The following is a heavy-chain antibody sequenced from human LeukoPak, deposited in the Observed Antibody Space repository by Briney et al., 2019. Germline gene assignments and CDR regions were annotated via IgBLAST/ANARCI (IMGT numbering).Heavy chain of an antibody. CDR3: SKGQWLVEQTFDY. V-gene: IGHV3-11*06. J-gene: IGHJ4*02. D-gene: IGHD6-19*01. Sequence: GGSLRLSCAASGFTFSDYYMSWIRQAPGKGLEWVSSISSSSSYIYYADSVKGRFTISRDNAKNSLYLQMNSLRAEDTAVYYCSKGQWLVEQTFDYWGQGTLVTVSS. CDR1: GFTFSDYY. CDR2: ISSSSSYI.